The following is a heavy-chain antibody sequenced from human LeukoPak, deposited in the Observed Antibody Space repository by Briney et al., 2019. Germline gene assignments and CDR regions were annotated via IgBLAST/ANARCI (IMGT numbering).Heavy chain of an antibody. CDR1: GDSISTGNY. V-gene: IGHV4-38-2*02. J-gene: IGHJ6*02. CDR2: IFHTGST. Sequence: PSETLSLTCTVSGDSISTGNYWGWIRQPPGKGLEWIGSIFHTGSTYYNLSLKSRVTFSVDTSKNQFSLKLSSVTAADTAVYYCARNLKTGLGRYGMDVWGQGTTVTVSS. CDR3: ARNLKTGLGRYGMDV. D-gene: IGHD3-9*01.